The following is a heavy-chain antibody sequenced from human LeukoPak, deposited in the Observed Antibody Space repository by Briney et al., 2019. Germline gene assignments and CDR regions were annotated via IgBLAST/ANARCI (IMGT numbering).Heavy chain of an antibody. CDR2: ISYDGSNK. CDR1: GFTFSSYA. J-gene: IGHJ4*02. CDR3: ARDQKSGYQSDY. Sequence: GGSLRLSCAASGFTFSSYAMHWVRQAPGKGLEWVAVISYDGSNKYYADSVKGRFTISRDNAKNSLYLQMNSLRAEDTAVYYCARDQKSGYQSDYWGQGTLVTVSS. V-gene: IGHV3-30-3*01. D-gene: IGHD3-22*01.